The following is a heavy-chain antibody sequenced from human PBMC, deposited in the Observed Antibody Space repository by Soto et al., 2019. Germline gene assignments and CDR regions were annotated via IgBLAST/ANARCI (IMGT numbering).Heavy chain of an antibody. D-gene: IGHD2-2*01. V-gene: IGHV1-69*13. Sequence: SVKVSCKASGGTFSSYAISWVRQAPGQGLEWMGGIIPIFGTANCAQKFQGRVTITADESTSTAYMELSSLRSEDTAVYYCARVIPGAEAWFDPWGQGTLVTVSS. CDR1: GGTFSSYA. J-gene: IGHJ5*02. CDR3: ARVIPGAEAWFDP. CDR2: IIPIFGTA.